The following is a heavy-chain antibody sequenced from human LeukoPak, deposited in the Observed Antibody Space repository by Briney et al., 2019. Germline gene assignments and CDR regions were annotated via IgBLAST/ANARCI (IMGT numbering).Heavy chain of an antibody. J-gene: IGHJ4*02. CDR1: GGSISGGGHY. CDR3: ATMCGSGSC. D-gene: IGHD3-10*01. V-gene: IGHV4-31*03. Sequence: SETLSLTCTVSGGSISGGGHYWSWIRQRPGQGLEWIGYIRDSGSTYSNPSLKSRVTMSVDTSENQFSLSLNSVTAADTAVYYCATMCGSGSCRGQGTLVTVSS. CDR2: IRDSGST.